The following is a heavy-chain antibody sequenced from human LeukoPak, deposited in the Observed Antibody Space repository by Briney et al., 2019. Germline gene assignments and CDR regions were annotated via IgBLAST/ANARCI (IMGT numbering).Heavy chain of an antibody. CDR3: AREGPWASDAFDI. CDR1: GGSLSSGSNY. J-gene: IGHJ3*02. CDR2: IYTSGST. Sequence: SQTLSLTCTVSGGSLSSGSNYWSWIRQPAGKGLEWIGRIYTSGSTNYNPSLKSRVTISVDTSKNQFSLKLSSVTAADTAVYYCAREGPWASDAFDIWGQGTMVTVSS. V-gene: IGHV4-61*02.